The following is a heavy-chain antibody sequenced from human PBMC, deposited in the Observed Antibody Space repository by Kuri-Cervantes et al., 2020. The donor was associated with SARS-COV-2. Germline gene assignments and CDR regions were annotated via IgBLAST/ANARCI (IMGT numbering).Heavy chain of an antibody. D-gene: IGHD3-22*01. Sequence: LRLSCTVSGGSISSGDYYWSWIRQPPGKGPEWIGFIHNTGTTLYNPSLRSRLTISLDTSKNQFFLDLTSVTAADTAVYYCARDQNSYDSTGYHWFDPWGQGTLVTVSS. CDR3: ARDQNSYDSTGYHWFDP. V-gene: IGHV4-30-4*08. J-gene: IGHJ5*02. CDR1: GGSISSGDYY. CDR2: IHNTGTT.